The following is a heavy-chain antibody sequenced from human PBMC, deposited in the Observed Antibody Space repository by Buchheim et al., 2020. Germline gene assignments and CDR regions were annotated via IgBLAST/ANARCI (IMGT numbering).Heavy chain of an antibody. CDR1: GGSISSYY. J-gene: IGHJ6*02. V-gene: IGHV4-59*01. CDR3: ARDGVVPAAKGYYYYYGMDV. D-gene: IGHD2-2*01. Sequence: QVQLQESGPGLVKPSETLSLTCTVSGGSISSYYWSWIRQPPGKGLEWIGYIYYSGSTNYNPSLKSRVTISVDTSQNQFSLQPSSVTAADTAVYYCARDGVVPAAKGYYYYYGMDVWGQGTT. CDR2: IYYSGST.